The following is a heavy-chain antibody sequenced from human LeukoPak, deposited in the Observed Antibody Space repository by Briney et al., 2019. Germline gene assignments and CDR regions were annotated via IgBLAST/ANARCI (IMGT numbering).Heavy chain of an antibody. V-gene: IGHV1-18*01. CDR3: ARDLDCSSTSCYSNWFDP. J-gene: IGHJ5*02. Sequence: ASVKVSCKASGYTFTSYGISWVRQAPGQGLEWMGWISAYNGNTNYAQKLQGRVTMTTDTSTSTAYMELRSLRSDDTAVYYCARDLDCSSTSCYSNWFDPWAREPWSPSPQ. CDR1: GYTFTSYG. CDR2: ISAYNGNT. D-gene: IGHD2-2*02.